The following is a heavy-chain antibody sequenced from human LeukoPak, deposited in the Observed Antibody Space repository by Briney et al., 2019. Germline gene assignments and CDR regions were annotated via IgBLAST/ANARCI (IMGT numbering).Heavy chain of an antibody. CDR2: ISWNSGSI. Sequence: GGSLRLSCAASGFTFDDYAMHWVRQAPGKGLEWVSGISWNSGSIGYADSVKGRFSISRDSSKNILYLQMNSLRAEDTAVYYCAKDRCSNGVGCYYYYMDVWGKGTTVTISS. V-gene: IGHV3-9*01. CDR3: AKDRCSNGVGCYYYYMDV. J-gene: IGHJ6*03. D-gene: IGHD2-8*01. CDR1: GFTFDDYA.